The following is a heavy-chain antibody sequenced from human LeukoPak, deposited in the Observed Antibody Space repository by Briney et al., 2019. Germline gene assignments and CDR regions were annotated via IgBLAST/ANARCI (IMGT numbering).Heavy chain of an antibody. CDR2: INHTGST. J-gene: IGHJ4*02. Sequence: SETLSLTCAVYGGSFSGYYWSWIRQPPGKGLEWIGEINHTGSTSYNPSLKSRVTISVDTSKNQFSLKLSSVTAADTAVYYCARRGPRRYYFDYWGQGTLVTVSS. CDR1: GGSFSGYY. D-gene: IGHD2-21*01. V-gene: IGHV4-34*01. CDR3: ARRGPRRYYFDY.